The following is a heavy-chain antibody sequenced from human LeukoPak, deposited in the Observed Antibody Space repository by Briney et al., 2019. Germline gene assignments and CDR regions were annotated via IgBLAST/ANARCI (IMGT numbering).Heavy chain of an antibody. CDR1: GFTFSSYA. D-gene: IGHD6-19*01. Sequence: AGRSLRLSCAASGFTFSSYAMHWVRQAPGKGLEWVSSISASGSGTFYTDSMNGRFTISRDNAKKTFFLQMKNLRPGDTALYYCAKGRDTSGRQNFDFWGQGTLVTVSS. CDR2: ISASGSGT. CDR3: AKGRDTSGRQNFDF. J-gene: IGHJ4*02. V-gene: IGHV3-23*01.